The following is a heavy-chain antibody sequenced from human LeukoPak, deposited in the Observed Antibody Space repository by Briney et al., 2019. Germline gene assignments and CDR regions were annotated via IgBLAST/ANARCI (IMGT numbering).Heavy chain of an antibody. CDR3: ARDTARTTTAGGPDY. CDR2: ISGYNDDT. V-gene: IGHV1-18*01. D-gene: IGHD6-13*01. CDR1: GYTFASYG. Sequence: ASVKVSCKASGYTFASYGIDWVRQAPGQGLEWMGWISGYNDDTYYAQNLQARVTMTTDTSTSTAYMELRSLTSDDTALYYCARDTARTTTAGGPDYWGQGTLVTVSS. J-gene: IGHJ4*02.